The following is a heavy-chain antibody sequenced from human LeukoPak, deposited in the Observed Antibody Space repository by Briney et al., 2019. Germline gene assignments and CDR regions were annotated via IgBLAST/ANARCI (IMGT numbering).Heavy chain of an antibody. D-gene: IGHD6-19*01. CDR1: GFTFRSYA. Sequence: GGSLRLSCVASGFTFRSYAMHWVRQAPGKGLEWVAVIWFDGSNEHYADSMKGRVAISRDNSKNTLYLQMYTLRAEDTAVYYCARDQFSSGWSHPGDYWGQGNLVTVSS. J-gene: IGHJ4*02. V-gene: IGHV3-33*01. CDR2: IWFDGSNE. CDR3: ARDQFSSGWSHPGDY.